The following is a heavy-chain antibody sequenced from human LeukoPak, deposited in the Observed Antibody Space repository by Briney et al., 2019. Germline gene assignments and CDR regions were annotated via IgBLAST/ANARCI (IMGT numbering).Heavy chain of an antibody. D-gene: IGHD3-3*01. CDR1: GFTFSSYG. CDR3: ARDQAEEITTSGVVIN. Sequence: PGGSLRLSCAASGFTFSSYGMHRVRQAPGKGLEWVAVIWYDGSNKYYADSVKGRFTISRDNSKNTLYLQMNSLRAEDTAVYYCARDQAEEITTSGVVINWGQGTLITVSS. J-gene: IGHJ4*02. CDR2: IWYDGSNK. V-gene: IGHV3-33*01.